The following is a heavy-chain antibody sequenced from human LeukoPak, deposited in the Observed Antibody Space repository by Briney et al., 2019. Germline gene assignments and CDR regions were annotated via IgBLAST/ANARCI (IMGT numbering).Heavy chain of an antibody. CDR3: ARVPGGWINWFDP. CDR2: IYSSGST. J-gene: IGHJ5*02. CDR1: GGSISSYH. V-gene: IGHV4-59*08. Sequence: SETLSLTCTVSGGSISSYHWSWIRQPPGKGLECIGYIYSSGSTNFNPSLKSRVTISVDTSKNQFSLKLSSVTAADTAVYYCARVPGGWINWFDPWGQGTLVTVSS. D-gene: IGHD6-19*01.